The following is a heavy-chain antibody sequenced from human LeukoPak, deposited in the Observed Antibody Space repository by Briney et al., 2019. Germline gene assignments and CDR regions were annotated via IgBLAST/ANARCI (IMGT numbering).Heavy chain of an antibody. Sequence: SETLSLTCAVSGGSISSSNWWSWVRQPPGKGLEWIGEIYPSGSTNYNPSLKSRVTISVDKSKNQFSLKLSSVTAADTAVYYCARDRHCSGGSCGDAFDIWGQGTMVTVSS. CDR2: IYPSGST. V-gene: IGHV4-4*02. D-gene: IGHD2-15*01. CDR1: GGSISSSNW. J-gene: IGHJ3*02. CDR3: ARDRHCSGGSCGDAFDI.